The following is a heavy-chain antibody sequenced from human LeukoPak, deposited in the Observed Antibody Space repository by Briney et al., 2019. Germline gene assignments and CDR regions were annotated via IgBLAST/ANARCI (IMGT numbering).Heavy chain of an antibody. CDR1: GGSISYYY. V-gene: IGHV4-4*07. CDR2: IYTSGST. CDR3: ARGHGGYCGGGSCYLDY. Sequence: SETLSLTCTVSGGSISYYYWSWIRQPAGKGLEWIGRIYTSGSTNYNPSLKSRVTMSVDTSKNQFSLKLSSVTAADTVIYFCARGHGGYCGGGSCYLDYWGQGTLVTVSS. J-gene: IGHJ4*02. D-gene: IGHD2-15*01.